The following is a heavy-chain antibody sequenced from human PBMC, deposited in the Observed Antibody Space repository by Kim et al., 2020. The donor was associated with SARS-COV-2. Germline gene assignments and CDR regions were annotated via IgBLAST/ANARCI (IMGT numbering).Heavy chain of an antibody. Sequence: YADSVKGRFTISRDNSKNTLYLQMNSLRAEDTAVYYCARGPPKTNHYYTSWGQGTLVTVSS. CDR3: ARGPPKTNHYYTS. J-gene: IGHJ4*02. V-gene: IGHV3-33*01. D-gene: IGHD1-26*01.